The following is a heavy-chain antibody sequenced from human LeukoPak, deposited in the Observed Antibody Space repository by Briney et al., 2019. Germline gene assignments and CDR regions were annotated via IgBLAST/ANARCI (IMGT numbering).Heavy chain of an antibody. V-gene: IGHV1-2*04. J-gene: IGHJ4*02. Sequence: ASVKVSCKASGYTFTGYYMHWVRQAPGQGLEWMGWINPNSGGTNYAQKFQGWVTMTRDTSISTAHMELSRLRSDDTAVYYCARGYCSSTSCLASFFDYWGQGTLVTVSS. CDR3: ARGYCSSTSCLASFFDY. CDR2: INPNSGGT. CDR1: GYTFTGYY. D-gene: IGHD2-2*01.